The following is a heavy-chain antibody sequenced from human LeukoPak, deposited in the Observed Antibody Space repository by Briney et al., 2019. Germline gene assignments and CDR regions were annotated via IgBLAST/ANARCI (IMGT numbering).Heavy chain of an antibody. Sequence: GESLKISRKGSGYSFTSYWIGWVRQMPGKVLEWMGIIYPGDSDTRYSPSFQGQVTISADESISTAYLQWSSLKASDTAMYYCARWDCSSTSCYEGWFDHWGQGTLVTVSS. J-gene: IGHJ5*02. V-gene: IGHV5-51*01. CDR2: IYPGDSDT. CDR3: ARWDCSSTSCYEGWFDH. CDR1: GYSFTSYW. D-gene: IGHD2-2*01.